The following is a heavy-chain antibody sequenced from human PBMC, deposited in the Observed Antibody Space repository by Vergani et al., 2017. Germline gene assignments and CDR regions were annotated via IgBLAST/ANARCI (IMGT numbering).Heavy chain of an antibody. J-gene: IGHJ4*02. Sequence: QVQLVQSGAEVKKPGSSLILSCKASGGSFKNYAFSWVRQAPRQGLEWLGGIIPTFGTATYAQRFQGRVTITADESTSTAYMDLTSLRLEDTAVYYCASNTYWSGNGEDHWGQGTLITVSS. CDR3: ASNTYWSGNGEDH. V-gene: IGHV1-69*01. CDR1: GGSFKNYA. D-gene: IGHD3-3*01. CDR2: IIPTFGTA.